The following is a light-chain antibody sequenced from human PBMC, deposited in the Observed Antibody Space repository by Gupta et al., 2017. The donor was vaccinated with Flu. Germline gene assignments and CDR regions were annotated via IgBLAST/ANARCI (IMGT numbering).Light chain of an antibody. V-gene: IGLV2-14*01. CDR1: SSDVGGYKY. CDR2: EVS. Sequence: QSALTQPASVSGSPGQSITLSCTGTSSDVGGYKYVSWYQQHPGKAPKLMIYEVSNRPSGVSNRFSGSKSGNTASLTISGLQAEDEADYYCSSYTSSSTSPYVFGTGTKVTVL. CDR3: SSYTSSSTSPYV. J-gene: IGLJ1*01.